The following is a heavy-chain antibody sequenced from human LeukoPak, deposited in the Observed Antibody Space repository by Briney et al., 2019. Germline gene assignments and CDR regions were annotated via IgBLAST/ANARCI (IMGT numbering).Heavy chain of an antibody. CDR3: ARDRSTDFWSGYYTNYFDY. J-gene: IGHJ4*02. D-gene: IGHD3-3*01. CDR1: GFTFSSYE. V-gene: IGHV3-48*03. Sequence: PGGSLRLSCAASGFTFSSYEMHWVRQAPGKGLEWVSYISSSDDTIYYADSVKGRFTISRDNAKNSLYLQMNSLRAEDTAVYYCARDRSTDFWSGYYTNYFDYWGQGTLVTVSS. CDR2: ISSSDDTI.